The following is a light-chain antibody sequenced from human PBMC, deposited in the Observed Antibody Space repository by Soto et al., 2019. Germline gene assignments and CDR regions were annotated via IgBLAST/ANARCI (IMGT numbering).Light chain of an antibody. V-gene: IGLV2-14*01. J-gene: IGLJ1*01. Sequence: QSALTQPASVSGSPGQSITISCTGTSSDVGGYNYVSWYQQHPGKAPKLIIYDVDNRPSGISSRFSGSKSGNTASLTISGLQAEDEADYYCSSFSYSSTPNYVFGTWTKVTVL. CDR2: DVD. CDR1: SSDVGGYNY. CDR3: SSFSYSSTPNYV.